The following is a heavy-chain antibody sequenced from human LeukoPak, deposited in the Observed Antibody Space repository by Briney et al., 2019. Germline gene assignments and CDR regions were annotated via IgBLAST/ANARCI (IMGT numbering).Heavy chain of an antibody. CDR3: ARAPRGLGYFDWTPPDV. CDR2: IIPIFGTA. Sequence: GASVKVSCKASGGTFSSYAISWVRQAPGQGLEWMGGIIPIFGTANYAQKFQGRVTITADKSTSTAYMELSSLRSEDTAVYYCARAPRGLGYFDWTPPDVWGKGTTVTVSS. J-gene: IGHJ6*04. V-gene: IGHV1-69*06. D-gene: IGHD3-9*01. CDR1: GGTFSSYA.